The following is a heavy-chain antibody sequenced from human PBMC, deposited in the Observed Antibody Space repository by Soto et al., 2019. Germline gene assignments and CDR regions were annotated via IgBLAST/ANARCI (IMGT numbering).Heavy chain of an antibody. CDR2: ISGSGGST. CDR3: AKGGVLRFLEWLSYGMDV. CDR1: GFTFSSYA. D-gene: IGHD3-3*01. Sequence: GGSLRPSCAASGFTFSSYAMSWVRQAPGKGLEWVSAISGSGGSTYYADSVKGRFTISRDNSKNTLYLQMNSLRAEDTAVYYCAKGGVLRFLEWLSYGMDVWGQGTTVTV. V-gene: IGHV3-23*01. J-gene: IGHJ6*02.